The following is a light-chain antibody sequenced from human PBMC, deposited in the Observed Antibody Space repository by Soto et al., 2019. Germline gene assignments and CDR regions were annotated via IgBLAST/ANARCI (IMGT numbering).Light chain of an antibody. CDR2: AAS. J-gene: IGKJ1*01. Sequence: DIQMTQSPSSLSASVGDRVTITCRASQGIKNYLAWYQHKSGKVPQLLIFAASTLQSGVPSRFSGSGSGTDFNLTINSLQPEDVATYYCQKYDGAPWTFGQGTKVEIK. CDR3: QKYDGAPWT. V-gene: IGKV1-27*01. CDR1: QGIKNY.